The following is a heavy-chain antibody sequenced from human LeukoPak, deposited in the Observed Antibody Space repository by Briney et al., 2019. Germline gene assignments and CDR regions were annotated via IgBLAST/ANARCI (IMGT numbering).Heavy chain of an antibody. J-gene: IGHJ3*02. CDR3: ASGWGGDDSAFDI. V-gene: IGHV3-7*01. Sequence: GGSLRLSCAASGFTFSTYWMSWVRQAPGKGLEWVANIKQDGSEKYYVDSVKGRFTISRDNAKNSLYLQMNSLRAEDTAVYYCASGWGGDDSAFDIWGQGTMVTVSS. CDR2: IKQDGSEK. CDR1: GFTFSTYW. D-gene: IGHD2-21*01.